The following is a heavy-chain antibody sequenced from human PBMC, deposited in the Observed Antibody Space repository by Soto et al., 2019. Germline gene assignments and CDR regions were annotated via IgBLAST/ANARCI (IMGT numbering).Heavy chain of an antibody. CDR2: ISGSGGST. CDR1: GFTFSSYA. CDR3: AKSVVSSSHGTYYFDY. Sequence: GGSLRLSCAASGFTFSSYAMSWVRQAPGKGLEWVSAISGSGGSTYYADSVKGRFTISRDNSKNTQYLQMNSLRAEDTAVYYCAKSVVSSSHGTYYFDYWGQGTLVTVSS. D-gene: IGHD6-13*01. V-gene: IGHV3-23*01. J-gene: IGHJ4*02.